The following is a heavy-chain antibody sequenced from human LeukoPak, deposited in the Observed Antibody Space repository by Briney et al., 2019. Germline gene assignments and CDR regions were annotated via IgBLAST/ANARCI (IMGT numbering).Heavy chain of an antibody. CDR2: ISSSSSYI. CDR1: GFTFSSYS. Sequence: RGSLRLSCAASGFTFSSYSMNWVRQAPGKGLEWVSSISSSSSYIYYADSVKGRFTISRDNAKNSLYLQMNSLRAEDTAVYYCARGHRTYSGSYPYYFDYWGQGTLVTVSS. J-gene: IGHJ4*02. V-gene: IGHV3-21*01. CDR3: ARGHRTYSGSYPYYFDY. D-gene: IGHD1-26*01.